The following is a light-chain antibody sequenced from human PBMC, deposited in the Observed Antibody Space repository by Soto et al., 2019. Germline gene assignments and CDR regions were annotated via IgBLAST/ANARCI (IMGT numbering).Light chain of an antibody. CDR1: SGHSSYA. V-gene: IGLV4-69*01. Sequence: QLVLTQSPSASASMGGSVKLTCTLSSGHSSYAIAWHQQQPEKGPRYLMKLNSDGSHSKGDGIPDRFSGSSSGAERYLTISSLQSEDEADYYCQTWGTGIAVFGGGTQLTV. CDR3: QTWGTGIAV. CDR2: LNSDGSH. J-gene: IGLJ7*01.